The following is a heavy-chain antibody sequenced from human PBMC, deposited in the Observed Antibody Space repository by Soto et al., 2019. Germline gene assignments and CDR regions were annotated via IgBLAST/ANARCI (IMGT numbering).Heavy chain of an antibody. V-gene: IGHV3-23*01. Sequence: GGSLRLSCAASGFTFSSYAMSWFRQAPGKGLEWVSAISGSGGSTYYADSVKGRFTISRDNSKNTLYLQMNSLRAEDTAVYYCAKGSTYYYDSSGYYLDYWGQGTLVTVSS. CDR2: ISGSGGST. CDR3: AKGSTYYYDSSGYYLDY. CDR1: GFTFSSYA. J-gene: IGHJ4*02. D-gene: IGHD3-22*01.